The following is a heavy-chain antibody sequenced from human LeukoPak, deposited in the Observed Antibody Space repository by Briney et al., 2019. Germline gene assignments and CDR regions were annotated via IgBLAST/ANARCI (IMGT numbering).Heavy chain of an antibody. V-gene: IGHV4-38-2*02. J-gene: IGHJ4*02. D-gene: IGHD3-10*01. CDR2: IYHSGST. CDR1: GYSISSGYY. Sequence: AETLSLTCSVSGYSISSGYYWGWIRQPPGKGLEWIASIYHSGSTYYNPSLKSQVTISVDMSKNQLSLKMSSVTAADTAVYYCARDQTRGLVYYWGQGTLVTVSS. CDR3: ARDQTRGLVYY.